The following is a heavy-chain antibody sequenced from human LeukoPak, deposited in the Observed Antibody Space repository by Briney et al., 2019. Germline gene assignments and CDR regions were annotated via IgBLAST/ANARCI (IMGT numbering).Heavy chain of an antibody. CDR2: INHSGST. D-gene: IGHD5-18*01. V-gene: IGHV4-34*01. J-gene: IGHJ3*02. CDR3: ARDYSSGYSYGYAFDI. CDR1: GGSFSGYY. Sequence: PSETLSLTCAVYGGSFSGYYWSWIRQPPGKGLEWIGEINHSGSTNYNPSLKSRVTISVDTSKNQFSLKLSSVTAADTAVYYCARDYSSGYSYGYAFDIWGQGTMVTVSS.